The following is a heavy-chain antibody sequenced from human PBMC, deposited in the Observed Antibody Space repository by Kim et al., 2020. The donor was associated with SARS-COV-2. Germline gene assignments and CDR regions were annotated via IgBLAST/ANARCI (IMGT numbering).Heavy chain of an antibody. CDR1: GFSFSGAW. CDR3: AIETSRTGNYWDY. D-gene: IGHD2-8*02. J-gene: IGHJ4*02. CDR2: TNSRVASATK. V-gene: IGHV3-15*01. Sequence: GGSLRLSCTVSGFSFSGAWMSWVRRAPDKGLVWENQTNSRVASATKYYAAPVTGRVAISRDDSKDTLFLQMNSLKTEDTAVYYCAIETSRTGNYWDYWGQGTLVTVSS.